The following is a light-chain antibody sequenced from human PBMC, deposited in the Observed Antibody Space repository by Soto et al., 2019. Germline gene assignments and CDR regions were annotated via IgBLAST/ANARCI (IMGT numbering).Light chain of an antibody. CDR2: GAS. Sequence: EVVLTQSPGTLSLSPGERATLSCRASQSVSSNYLAWYQQKPGQAPRLLIYGASSRATGIPDRFSGSGSGTDFTLTISRLEPEDFAVYHCQQDGSSPLTFGGGTKVEIK. J-gene: IGKJ4*01. CDR3: QQDGSSPLT. V-gene: IGKV3-20*01. CDR1: QSVSSNY.